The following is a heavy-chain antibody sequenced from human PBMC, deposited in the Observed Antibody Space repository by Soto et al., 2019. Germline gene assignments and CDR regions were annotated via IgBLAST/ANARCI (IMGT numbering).Heavy chain of an antibody. CDR1: GGSISSYY. J-gene: IGHJ4*02. CDR2: IYYSGST. CDR3: ARQDCSSTSCYYGDFDY. V-gene: IGHV4-59*08. D-gene: IGHD2-2*01. Sequence: SETLSLTCTVSGGSISSYYWSWIRQPPGKGLEWIGYIYYSGSTNYNPSLKSRVTISVDTSKNQFSLKLSSVTAADTAVYYCARQDCSSTSCYYGDFDYWGQGTLVTVSS.